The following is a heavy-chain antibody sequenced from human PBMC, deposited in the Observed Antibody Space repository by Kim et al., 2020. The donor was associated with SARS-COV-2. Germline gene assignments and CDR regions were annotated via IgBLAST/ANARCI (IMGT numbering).Heavy chain of an antibody. J-gene: IGHJ5*02. D-gene: IGHD3-10*01. Sequence: GGSLRLSCAASGFTFSSYSMNWVRQAPGKGLEWVSSISSSSSYIYYADSVKGRVTISRDNAKNSLYLQMNSLRAEDTAVYYCARDLYGSGSYDWFDPWGQGTLVTVSS. CDR3: ARDLYGSGSYDWFDP. CDR1: GFTFSSYS. V-gene: IGHV3-21*04. CDR2: ISSSSSYI.